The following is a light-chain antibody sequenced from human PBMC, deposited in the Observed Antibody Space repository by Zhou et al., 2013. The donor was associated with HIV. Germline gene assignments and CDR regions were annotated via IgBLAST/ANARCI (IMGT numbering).Light chain of an antibody. J-gene: IGKJ5*01. V-gene: IGKV1-39*01. CDR2: AAS. Sequence: DIQMTQSPSSLSASVGDRVTITCQASQDISNYLNWYQQKPGKAPKILIYAASSLQSGVPSRFSGSGSGTDFTLTISSLQPEDFATYYCQQSYSAPPTFGQGTRLEI. CDR3: QQSYSAPPT. CDR1: QDISNY.